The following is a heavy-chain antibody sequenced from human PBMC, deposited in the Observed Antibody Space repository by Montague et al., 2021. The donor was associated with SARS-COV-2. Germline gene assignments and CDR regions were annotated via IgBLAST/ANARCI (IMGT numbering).Heavy chain of an antibody. CDR3: ARGRIELSMIVVVMTGASYYMDV. CDR1: GESFSGHY. Sequence: SETLSLTCAVYGESFSGHYWTWIRQPPGKGLEWIGEIYHTGSTNYNPSLKSRVTISVDTSKNQFSLKLRSVTAADTAVNYCARGRIELSMIVVVMTGASYYMDVWGKGTTVTVPS. CDR2: IYHTGST. V-gene: IGHV4-34*01. J-gene: IGHJ6*03. D-gene: IGHD3-22*01.